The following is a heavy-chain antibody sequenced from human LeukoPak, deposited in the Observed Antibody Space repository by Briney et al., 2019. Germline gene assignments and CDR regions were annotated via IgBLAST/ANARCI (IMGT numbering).Heavy chain of an antibody. Sequence: GGSLRVSCAASGFIFSNYWMSWVRQAPGKGLEWVANIKQDGSEKFYVDSVKGRFTISRDNAKNSLYLQMNSLRAEDTAVYYCAREGDAFDIWGQGTMVTVSS. CDR2: IKQDGSEK. J-gene: IGHJ3*02. CDR1: GFIFSNYW. CDR3: AREGDAFDI. D-gene: IGHD3-10*01. V-gene: IGHV3-7*01.